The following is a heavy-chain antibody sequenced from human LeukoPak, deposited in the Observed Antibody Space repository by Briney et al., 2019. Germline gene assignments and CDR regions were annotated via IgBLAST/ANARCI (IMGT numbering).Heavy chain of an antibody. CDR2: IIPIFGTA. J-gene: IGHJ5*02. CDR1: GGTFSSYA. D-gene: IGHD3-10*01. CDR3: ARDDYYGSGSYYKGAVTGWFDP. V-gene: IGHV1-69*13. Sequence: ASVKVSCKASGGTFSSYAISWVRQAPGQGLEWMGGIIPIFGTANYAQKFQGRVTITADESTSTAYMELSSLRSEDTAVYYCARDDYYGSGSYYKGAVTGWFDPWGQGTLVTVSS.